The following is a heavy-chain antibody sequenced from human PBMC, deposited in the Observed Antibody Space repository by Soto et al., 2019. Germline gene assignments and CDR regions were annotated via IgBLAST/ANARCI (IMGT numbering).Heavy chain of an antibody. CDR2: INPNSGGT. V-gene: IGHV1-2*02. Sequence: ASVKVSFKASGYTFTRYYMPWVLQAPGQGVEWMGWINPNSGGTNYAQKFQGRVTMTRDTSISTAYMELSRLRSDDTAVYYCARGSPAVLQPDYWGQGTLVTVSS. CDR1: GYTFTRYY. D-gene: IGHD1-1*01. CDR3: ARGSPAVLQPDY. J-gene: IGHJ4*02.